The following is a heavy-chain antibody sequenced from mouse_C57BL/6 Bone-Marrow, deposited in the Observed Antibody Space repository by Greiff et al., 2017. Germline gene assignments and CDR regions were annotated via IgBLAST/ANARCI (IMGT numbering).Heavy chain of an antibody. V-gene: IGHV1-55*01. Sequence: VQLQQPGAELVKPGASVKMSCKASGYTFTSYWITWVKPRPGQGLEWIGDIYPGSGSTNYNEKFKRKATLTVDTFSSTAYMQLSSLTSEDSAVYYCAREGGAIYYGNYVGFAYWGQGTLVTVSA. CDR3: AREGGAIYYGNYVGFAY. J-gene: IGHJ3*01. CDR2: IYPGSGST. D-gene: IGHD2-1*01. CDR1: GYTFTSYW.